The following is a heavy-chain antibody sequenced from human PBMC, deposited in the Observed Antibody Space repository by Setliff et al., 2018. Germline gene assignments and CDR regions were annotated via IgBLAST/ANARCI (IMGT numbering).Heavy chain of an antibody. CDR3: ARSAEKYSSGWYQGFDY. CDR2: IYYSGST. J-gene: IGHJ4*02. D-gene: IGHD6-19*01. Sequence: ETLSLTCTVSGGSISSGHYWGWIRQPPGKGLEWIGSIYYSGSTYYNPSLKSRVTISVDTSKNQFSLKLSSVTAADTAVYYCARSAEKYSSGWYQGFDYWGQGTLVTVSS. V-gene: IGHV4-38-2*02. CDR1: GGSISSGHY.